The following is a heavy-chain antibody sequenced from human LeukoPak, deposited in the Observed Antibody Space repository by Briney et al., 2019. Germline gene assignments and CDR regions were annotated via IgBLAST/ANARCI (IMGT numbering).Heavy chain of an antibody. CDR2: IYTGGST. Sequence: SETLSLTCTVSSGSISSYYWSWIRQPAGKGLEWIGRIYTGGSTNYNPSLKRRVTMSVDTSKNQFSLKLSSVTAADTAVYYCARGEGTVVPAVKGVYMDVWGKGTTVTVSS. CDR3: ARGEGTVVPAVKGVYMDV. D-gene: IGHD2-2*01. J-gene: IGHJ6*03. V-gene: IGHV4-4*07. CDR1: SGSISSYY.